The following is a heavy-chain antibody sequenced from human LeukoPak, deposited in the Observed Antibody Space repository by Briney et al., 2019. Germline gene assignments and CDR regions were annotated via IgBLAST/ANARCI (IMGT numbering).Heavy chain of an antibody. D-gene: IGHD3-3*01. V-gene: IGHV3-20*01. J-gene: IGHJ6*03. Sequence: GGSLRLSCAASGFTFDDYGMSWVRQAPGKGLEWVSGINWNGGSTGYADSVKGRFTISRDNAKNSLYLQMNSLRAEDTALYHCARAPEQMAYYDFWSGYPPYYMDVWGKGTTVTVSS. CDR1: GFTFDDYG. CDR3: ARAPEQMAYYDFWSGYPPYYMDV. CDR2: INWNGGST.